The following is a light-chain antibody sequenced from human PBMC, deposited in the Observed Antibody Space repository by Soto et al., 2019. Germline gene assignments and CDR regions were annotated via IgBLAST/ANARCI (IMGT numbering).Light chain of an antibody. V-gene: IGKV3-20*01. CDR3: QQYASPPIT. CDR1: QRVGNNY. J-gene: IGKJ4*01. Sequence: EIVLTQSPATLSLSPGERAALSCRASQRVGNNYVAWYRQKAGQAPRLLIYDASIRATGIPDRISGSGSGTDFTLTISRVEPEDFAVYFCQQYASPPITFGGGTEVELK. CDR2: DAS.